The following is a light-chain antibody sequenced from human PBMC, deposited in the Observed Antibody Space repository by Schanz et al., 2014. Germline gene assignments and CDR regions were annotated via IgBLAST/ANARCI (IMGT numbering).Light chain of an antibody. J-gene: IGKJ1*01. V-gene: IGKV4-1*01. CDR1: QSVFHRSNNKNY. Sequence: DIVMTQSPDSLAVSLGERATINCRSSQSVFHRSNNKNYLTWYQHKPGQPPKLLIYWASTRESGVPDRFTGSGSGTDFTLTISSLQPEDVATYYCQKYNDAPWTLGQGTKVEVK. CDR2: WAS. CDR3: QKYNDAPWT.